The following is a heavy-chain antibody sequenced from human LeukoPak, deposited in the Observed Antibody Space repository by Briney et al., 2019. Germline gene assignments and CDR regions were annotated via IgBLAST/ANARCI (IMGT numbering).Heavy chain of an antibody. CDR1: GFAFRTYE. Sequence: PSGGSLRHSCAASGFAFRTYEMNWVRQAPGKGLEWVSYISSSGSTIYYADSVKGRFTISRDNAKKSLYLQMNSLRAEDTAVCYCARESRAGYDDVWESYRYTGLDYWGQGTLVTVSS. J-gene: IGHJ4*02. V-gene: IGHV3-48*03. CDR2: ISSSGSTI. D-gene: IGHD3-16*02. CDR3: ARESRAGYDDVWESYRYTGLDY.